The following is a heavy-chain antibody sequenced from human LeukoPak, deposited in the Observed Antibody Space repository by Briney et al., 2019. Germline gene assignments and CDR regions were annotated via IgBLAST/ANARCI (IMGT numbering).Heavy chain of an antibody. V-gene: IGHV1-69*05. J-gene: IGHJ6*03. D-gene: IGHD1-26*01. CDR2: IIPIFGTA. Sequence: SVKVSCKASGGTFSSYAISWVRQAPGQGLEWMGGIIPIFGTANYAQKFQGRVTITTDESTSTAYMELSSLRSEDTAVYYCARDHSGSPRGYYYMDVWGKGTTVTVSS. CDR1: GGTFSSYA. CDR3: ARDHSGSPRGYYYMDV.